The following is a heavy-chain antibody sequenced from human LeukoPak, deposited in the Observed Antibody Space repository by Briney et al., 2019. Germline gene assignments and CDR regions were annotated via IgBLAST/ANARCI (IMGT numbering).Heavy chain of an antibody. CDR3: AKDRLEFYGSARYYFDS. D-gene: IGHD3-10*01. Sequence: GGSLRLSCAASGFTFSTYWMGWVRQAPGKGLEWVASIKQDGSEKYSVDSVKGRFTISRDNAKNSLCLQMNSLRTEDTAVYFCAKDRLEFYGSARYYFDSWGQGSLVTVSS. J-gene: IGHJ4*02. CDR1: GFTFSTYW. CDR2: IKQDGSEK. V-gene: IGHV3-7*01.